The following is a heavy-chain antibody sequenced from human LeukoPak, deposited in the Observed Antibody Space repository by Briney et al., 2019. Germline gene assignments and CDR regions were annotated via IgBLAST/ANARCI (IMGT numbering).Heavy chain of an antibody. J-gene: IGHJ4*02. CDR2: INPSGGST. V-gene: IGHV1-46*01. Sequence: ASVKVSCKASGYTFTRYYIHWVRQAPGQGLEWVGIINPSGGSTNYAQDFQGRVTMTRDMSTSTVYMELSSLRSEDTAVYYCARDLQYGDYDGTFDYWGQGTLVTVSS. CDR1: GYTFTRYY. D-gene: IGHD4-17*01. CDR3: ARDLQYGDYDGTFDY.